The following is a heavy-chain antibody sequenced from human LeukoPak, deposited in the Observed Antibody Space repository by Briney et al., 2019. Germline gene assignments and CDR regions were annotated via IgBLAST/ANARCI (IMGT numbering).Heavy chain of an antibody. CDR1: GFTFSSYE. D-gene: IGHD5-18*01. J-gene: IGHJ4*02. Sequence: PGGSLRLSCAASGFTFSSYEMNWVRQAPGKGLVWVSRINGDASSTSYADSVKGRFTISRDNAKSTLYLQMNSLRVEDTAVYYCARARGNTYGYFEYWGQGTLVTVSS. CDR2: INGDASST. V-gene: IGHV3-74*01. CDR3: ARARGNTYGYFEY.